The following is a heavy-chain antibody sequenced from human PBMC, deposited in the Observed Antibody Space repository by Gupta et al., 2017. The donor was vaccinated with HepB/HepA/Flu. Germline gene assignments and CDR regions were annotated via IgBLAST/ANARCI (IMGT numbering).Heavy chain of an antibody. V-gene: IGHV3-53*01. J-gene: IGHJ3*02. CDR1: GFTVRTNY. CDR2: IYSGGST. CDR3: ARNLEYCSSTSCFFAFDI. Sequence: EEQLVDSGGDLIQPGGSLRLSCAASGFTVRTNYRSWVRQAPGKGLEWVSIIYSGGSTYYYADSVKGRFTISRDNSKNTLFLQMDNLRAEDTAVYFCARNLEYCSSTSCFFAFDIWGQGTMVTVSS. D-gene: IGHD2-2*01.